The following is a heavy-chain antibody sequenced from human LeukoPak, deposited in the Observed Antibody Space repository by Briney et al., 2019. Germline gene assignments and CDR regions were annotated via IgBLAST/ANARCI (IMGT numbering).Heavy chain of an antibody. V-gene: IGHV3-21*01. D-gene: IGHD3-22*01. CDR1: GFTFSTYS. Sequence: PGGSLRLSCAASGFTFSTYSMNWVRQAPGKGLEWVSSISGSSIYIYYADSVKGRFTISRDNAKNSLYLQTNSLRAEDTAVYYCARDPPYSDSSGYYYDYWGQGTLVTVSS. J-gene: IGHJ4*02. CDR2: ISGSSIYI. CDR3: ARDPPYSDSSGYYYDY.